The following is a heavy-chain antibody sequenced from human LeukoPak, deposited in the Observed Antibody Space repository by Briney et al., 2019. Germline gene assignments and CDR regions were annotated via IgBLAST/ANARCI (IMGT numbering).Heavy chain of an antibody. CDR1: GFTFSSYA. D-gene: IGHD6-13*01. J-gene: IGHJ4*02. Sequence: GGSLRLSCAASGFTFSSYAMSWVRQAPGKGLEWVSTITRSGGGTYYADSVKGRFTISRDNSKNTLYLQMNSLRAEDTAVYSCAKCSDRSSCYLDHWGQGTLVTVSS. CDR2: ITRSGGGT. CDR3: AKCSDRSSCYLDH. V-gene: IGHV3-23*01.